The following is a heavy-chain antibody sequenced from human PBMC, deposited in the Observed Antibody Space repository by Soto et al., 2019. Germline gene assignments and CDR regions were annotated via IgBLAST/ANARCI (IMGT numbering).Heavy chain of an antibody. Sequence: ASVKVSCKASVYTFTGYYMHWVRQAPGQGLEWMGWINPNSGGTNYAQKFQGWVTMTRDTSISTAYMELSRLRSDDTAVYYCASRSGYVPGAVDVWGQGTTVTVSS. CDR2: INPNSGGT. CDR1: VYTFTGYY. J-gene: IGHJ6*02. D-gene: IGHD5-12*01. CDR3: ASRSGYVPGAVDV. V-gene: IGHV1-2*04.